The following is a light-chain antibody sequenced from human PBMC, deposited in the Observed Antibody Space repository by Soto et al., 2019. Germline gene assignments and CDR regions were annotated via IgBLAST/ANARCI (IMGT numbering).Light chain of an antibody. CDR2: DVV. J-gene: IGLJ1*01. V-gene: IGLV2-14*03. CDR3: LSSISTVMYV. Sequence: QSVLTQPASVSGSPGQSITISCTGSSSDIGYYNYVSWYQHHPGKAPQLIIFDVVNRPSGVSNRFSGSKSGNTASLTIFGLQAEDEADYYCLSSISTVMYVFGTGTKLTV. CDR1: SSDIGYYNY.